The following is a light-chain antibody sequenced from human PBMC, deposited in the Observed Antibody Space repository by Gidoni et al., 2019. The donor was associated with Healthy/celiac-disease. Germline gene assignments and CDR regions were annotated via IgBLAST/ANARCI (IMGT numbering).Light chain of an antibody. CDR3: SSYTSSSTLV. CDR2: EVS. CDR1: SSEVVGYNY. V-gene: IGLV2-14*01. J-gene: IGLJ2*01. Sequence: QPALTQPASVPGSPGQSITISCTGTSSEVVGYNYVSWYQQHPGKAPKLMIYEVSNRPSGVSNRFSGSKSGNTASLTISGLQAEDEADYYCSSYTSSSTLVFGGGTKLTVL.